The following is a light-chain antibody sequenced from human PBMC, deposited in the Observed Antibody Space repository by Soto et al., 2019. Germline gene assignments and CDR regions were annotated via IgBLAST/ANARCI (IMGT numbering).Light chain of an antibody. Sequence: VLTQSPATLSLSQGEGATLSCRASQSIHTSLAWSQQKPGQPPRLVVYDSTLRANGVPDRFRGRRSGTEFTLTINNLEPEDFTVYYCHKRNVWRVTLGGGTKVDLK. J-gene: IGKJ4*01. CDR1: QSIHTS. V-gene: IGKV3-11*01. CDR3: HKRNVWRVT. CDR2: DST.